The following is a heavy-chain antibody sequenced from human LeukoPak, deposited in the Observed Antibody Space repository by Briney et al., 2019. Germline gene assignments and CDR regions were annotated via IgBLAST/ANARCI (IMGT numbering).Heavy chain of an antibody. V-gene: IGHV1-18*01. CDR2: ISAYNGNT. D-gene: IGHD2-2*02. Sequence: GASVKVSCKASGYTFTSYGISWVRQAPGQGLEWMGWISAYNGNTNYAQKLQGRVTMTTDTSTSTAYMELRSLRSDGTAVYYCARDSVVVPAAIYGMDVWGQGTTVTVSS. J-gene: IGHJ6*02. CDR3: ARDSVVVPAAIYGMDV. CDR1: GYTFTSYG.